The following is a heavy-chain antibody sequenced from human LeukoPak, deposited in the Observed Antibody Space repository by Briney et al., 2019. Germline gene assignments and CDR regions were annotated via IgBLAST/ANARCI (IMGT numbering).Heavy chain of an antibody. J-gene: IGHJ4*02. D-gene: IGHD3-22*01. CDR1: EFTFSSYW. Sequence: GGSLRLSCAGSEFTFSSYWMSWVRQAPGKGLEWVAYIKPDGSEDYYVDSVKGRFTISRDNAESSLYLRMNSLRVEDTAVYYCTRGDSASKIDYWGQGTLVTVSS. CDR2: IKPDGSED. V-gene: IGHV3-7*01. CDR3: TRGDSASKIDY.